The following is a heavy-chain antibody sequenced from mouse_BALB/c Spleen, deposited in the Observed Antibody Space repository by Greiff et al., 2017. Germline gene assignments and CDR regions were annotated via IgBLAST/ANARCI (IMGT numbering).Heavy chain of an antibody. D-gene: IGHD1-2*01. CDR3: ARGYGYYYYAMDY. CDR1: GFTFSSFG. J-gene: IGHJ4*01. CDR2: ISSGSSTI. Sequence: EVKLMESGGGLVQPGGSRKLSCAASGFTFSSFGMHWVRQAPEKGLEWVAYISSGSSTIYYADTVKGRFTISRDNPKNTLFLQMTSLRSEDTAMYYCARGYGYYYYAMDYWGQGTSVTVSS. V-gene: IGHV5-17*02.